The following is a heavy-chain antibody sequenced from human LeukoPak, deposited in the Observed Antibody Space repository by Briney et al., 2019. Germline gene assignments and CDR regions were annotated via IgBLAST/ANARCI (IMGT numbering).Heavy chain of an antibody. CDR2: IYYSGST. V-gene: IGHV4-59*01. Sequence: SETLSLTCTVSGGSISSYYWSWIRQPPGKGLEWIGYIYYSGSTNYNPSLKSRVTISVDTSKNQFSLKLSSVTAADTAVYYCARAPPYCSGGSCYGNTGYFDYWGQGTLVTVSS. D-gene: IGHD2-15*01. CDR1: GGSISSYY. CDR3: ARAPPYCSGGSCYGNTGYFDY. J-gene: IGHJ4*02.